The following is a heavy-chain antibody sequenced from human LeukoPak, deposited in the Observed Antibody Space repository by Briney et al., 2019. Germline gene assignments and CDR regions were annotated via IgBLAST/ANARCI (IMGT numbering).Heavy chain of an antibody. V-gene: IGHV3-48*04. CDR3: VRDPSYGSSWYYYMDV. Sequence: GGSLRLSCAASEFTLVRYAMNGVRQAPGKGLEWVSYISSSSFKIGYADSVKGRFTISRDNSKNSLYLQMDSLRVEDTAVYYCVRDPSYGSSWYYYMDVWGKGTTVTVSS. CDR1: EFTLVRYA. J-gene: IGHJ6*03. D-gene: IGHD6-13*01. CDR2: ISSSSFKI.